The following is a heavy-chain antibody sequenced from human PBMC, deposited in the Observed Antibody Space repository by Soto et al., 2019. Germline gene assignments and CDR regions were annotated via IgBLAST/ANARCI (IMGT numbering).Heavy chain of an antibody. J-gene: IGHJ6*02. CDR3: ARGGEDGYYARFYNAFDV. V-gene: IGHV1-3*01. Sequence: ASVKVSCKASGYTFTSYAMHWVRQAPGQRLEWMGWINAGNGNTKYSQKFQDRVTITRDTSASTASMELSSLTSDDTAVYYCARGGEDGYYARFYNAFDVWGQGTTVTVSS. CDR2: INAGNGNT. CDR1: GYTFTSYA. D-gene: IGHD4-17*01.